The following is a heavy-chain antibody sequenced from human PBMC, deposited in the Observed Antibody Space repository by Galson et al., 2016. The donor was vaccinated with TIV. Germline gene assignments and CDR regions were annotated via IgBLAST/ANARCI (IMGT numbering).Heavy chain of an antibody. CDR2: TYYRSKWYN. Sequence: CAISGDSVSSNSAAWNWIRQSPSRGLEWLGRTYYRSKWYNDYALSVKSRITINPDTSKNQVSPQLHSVTPEDTAVYYCARATPSVFGVVMTLDYWGQGTLVTVSS. J-gene: IGHJ4*02. CDR1: GDSVSSNSAA. V-gene: IGHV6-1*01. D-gene: IGHD3-3*01. CDR3: ARATPSVFGVVMTLDY.